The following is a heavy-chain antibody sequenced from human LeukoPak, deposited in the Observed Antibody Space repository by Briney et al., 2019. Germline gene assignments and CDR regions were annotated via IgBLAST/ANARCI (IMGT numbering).Heavy chain of an antibody. CDR3: AKDGRSSGWYPWYLDL. CDR2: IYSGGDR. V-gene: IGHV3-53*05. D-gene: IGHD6-19*01. Sequence: GGSLRLSCAPSDFRVTSYYMGWVRQAPGKGLDWVSLIYSGGDRYYADSVKGRFTISRDTSKNTLYLEMNSLRTEDTAVYYCAKDGRSSGWYPWYLDLWGRGTLVTVSS. J-gene: IGHJ2*01. CDR1: DFRVTSYY.